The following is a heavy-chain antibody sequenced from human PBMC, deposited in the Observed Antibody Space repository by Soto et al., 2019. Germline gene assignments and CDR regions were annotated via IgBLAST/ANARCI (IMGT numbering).Heavy chain of an antibody. CDR2: IYYSGST. V-gene: IGHV4-39*01. Sequence: QLRLQESGPELVKPSETLSLTCTVSGGSISSSSYYWGWIRQPPGKGLEWIGSIYYSGSTYYNPSLKSRVSISVDTSKNQFSLKLSSVTAADTAVYYGARHPYTAPPGRWRQGTLVTVSS. CDR1: GGSISSSSYY. D-gene: IGHD5-18*01. J-gene: IGHJ4*02. CDR3: ARHPYTAPPGR.